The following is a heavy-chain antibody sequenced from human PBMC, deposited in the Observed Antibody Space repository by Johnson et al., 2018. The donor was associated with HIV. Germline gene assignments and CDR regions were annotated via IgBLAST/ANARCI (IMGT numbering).Heavy chain of an antibody. CDR3: AKTEDAFDI. Sequence: VQLVESGGGVVRPGGSLRLSCAASGFTFDDYGMSWVRQAPGKGLEWVSVIYSGGSTYYADSVKGRFTISRDNSKNTLYLQMNSLRAEDTAVYYCAKTEDAFDIWGQGTMVTVSS. CDR1: GFTFDDYG. CDR2: IYSGGST. V-gene: IGHV3-66*02. J-gene: IGHJ3*02.